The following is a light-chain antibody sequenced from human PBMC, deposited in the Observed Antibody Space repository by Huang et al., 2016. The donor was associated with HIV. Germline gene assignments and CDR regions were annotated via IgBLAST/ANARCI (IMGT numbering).Light chain of an antibody. V-gene: IGKV1-NL1*01. CDR1: QGISNS. CDR3: QQYFSALWT. Sequence: DIQMTQSPPSLSASVADRVTITCRASQGISNSLAWYQQKPGKPPRLLVSGASKLESGVPSRFSGSGSGTDYTLTISSLQPEDFATYYCQQYFSALWTFGQGTKE. J-gene: IGKJ1*01. CDR2: GAS.